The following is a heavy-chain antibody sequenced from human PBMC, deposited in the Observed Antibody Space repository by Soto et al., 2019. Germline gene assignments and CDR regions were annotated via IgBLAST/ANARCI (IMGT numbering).Heavy chain of an antibody. CDR2: ISGYNGET. CDR1: GYTFTRYG. D-gene: IGHD2-8*01. V-gene: IGHV1-18*01. CDR3: AKNGQPPYYCYGMDV. Sequence: QGQLVQSGAEVKKPGASVKVSCKASGYTFTRYGISWVRQAPGQGLEWMGWISGYNGETKYAQKFQGRVTMTVDTSTTTEYMEMRLLTSDDRAVYYCAKNGQPPYYCYGMDVWGQGTTVTVSS. J-gene: IGHJ6*02.